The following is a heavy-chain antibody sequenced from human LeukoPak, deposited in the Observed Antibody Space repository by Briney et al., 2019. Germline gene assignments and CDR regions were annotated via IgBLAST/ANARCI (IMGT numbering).Heavy chain of an antibody. V-gene: IGHV4-39*07. CDR3: VRDEASSGIKAIDY. CDR2: TNHNRNS. D-gene: IGHD3-10*01. CDR1: GGSISSDIYY. J-gene: IGHJ4*02. Sequence: PSETLSLTCSVSGGSISSDIYYWGWIRQPPGKGLEWIAGTNHNRNSAYKPSLRGRLTISLDTSQNQFSLKVTSVTAADTAVSYCVRDEASSGIKAIDYWGQGVLVTVSS.